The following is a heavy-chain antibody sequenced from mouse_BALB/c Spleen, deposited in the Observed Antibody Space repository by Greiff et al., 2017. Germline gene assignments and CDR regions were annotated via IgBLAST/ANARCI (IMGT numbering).Heavy chain of an antibody. Sequence: EVKLVESGGGLVQPGGSLKLSCAASGFTFSSYTMSWVRQTPEKRLEWVAYISNGGGSTYYPDTVKGRFTISRDNAKNTLYLQMSSLKSEDTAMYYCARQFITTAPYFDYWGQGTTLTVSS. J-gene: IGHJ2*01. CDR2: ISNGGGST. D-gene: IGHD1-2*01. CDR1: GFTFSSYT. CDR3: ARQFITTAPYFDY. V-gene: IGHV5-12-2*01.